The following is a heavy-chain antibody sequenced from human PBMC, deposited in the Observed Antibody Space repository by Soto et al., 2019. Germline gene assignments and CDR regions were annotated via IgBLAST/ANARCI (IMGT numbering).Heavy chain of an antibody. V-gene: IGHV1-18*04. Sequence: VSCKASGYTFTSYGISWVRQAPGQGLEWMGWISAYNGNTNYAQKLQGRVTMTTDTSTSTAYMELRSLRSDDTAVYYCARDTIAVAADPRWDDWGQGTLVIVSS. CDR1: GYTFTSYG. D-gene: IGHD6-19*01. J-gene: IGHJ4*02. CDR3: ARDTIAVAADPRWDD. CDR2: ISAYNGNT.